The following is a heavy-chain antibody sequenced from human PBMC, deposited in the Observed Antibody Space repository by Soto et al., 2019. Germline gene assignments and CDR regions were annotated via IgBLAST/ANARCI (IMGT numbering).Heavy chain of an antibody. Sequence: ETLSLTCTVSGGSISSYYWSWIRQPPGKGLEWIGYIYYSGSTNYNPSLKSRVTISVDTSKNQFSLKLSSVTAADTAVYYCARLYPRGWFDPWGQGTLVTVSS. D-gene: IGHD2-8*01. J-gene: IGHJ5*02. CDR3: ARLYPRGWFDP. CDR1: GGSISSYY. V-gene: IGHV4-59*01. CDR2: IYYSGST.